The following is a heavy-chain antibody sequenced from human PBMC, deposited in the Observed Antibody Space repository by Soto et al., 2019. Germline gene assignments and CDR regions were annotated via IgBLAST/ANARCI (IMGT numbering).Heavy chain of an antibody. D-gene: IGHD6-19*01. CDR2: INAGNGNT. CDR1: GYTFTSYA. J-gene: IGHJ4*02. V-gene: IGHV1-3*01. CDR3: ASVLSGWYWLGY. Sequence: QVQLVQSGAEVKKPWASVKVSCKASGYTFTSYAMHWVRQAPGQRLEWMGWINAGNGNTKYSQKFQGRVTITRDTSASTAYMELSSLRSEDTAVYYCASVLSGWYWLGYWGQGTLVTVSS.